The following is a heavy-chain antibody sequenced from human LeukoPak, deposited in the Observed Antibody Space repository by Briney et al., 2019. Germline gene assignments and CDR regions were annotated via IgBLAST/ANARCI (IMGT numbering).Heavy chain of an antibody. CDR1: GFTFSSYS. CDR3: ARDSQVLLWFGEMKDAFDI. V-gene: IGHV3-21*01. J-gene: IGHJ3*02. D-gene: IGHD3-10*01. Sequence: GGSLRLSCAASGFTFSSYSMNWVRQAPGKGLEWVSSISGSSSYIYYADSVKGRFTISRDNAKNSLYLQMNSLRAEDTAVYYCARDSQVLLWFGEMKDAFDIWGQGTMVTVSS. CDR2: ISGSSSYI.